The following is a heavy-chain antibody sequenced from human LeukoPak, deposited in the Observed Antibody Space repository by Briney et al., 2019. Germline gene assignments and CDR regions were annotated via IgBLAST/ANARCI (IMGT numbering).Heavy chain of an antibody. CDR1: GYTFTSYD. J-gene: IGHJ5*02. CDR2: MNPNSGNT. D-gene: IGHD6-13*01. Sequence: ASVKVSCKASGYTFTSYDINWVRQATGQGLEWMGWMNPNSGNTGYAQKFQGRVTMTRNTSISTAYMELSSLRSEDTAVYYCARGRGVAAAGKGRGRSYNWFDPWGQGTLVTVSS. V-gene: IGHV1-8*01. CDR3: ARGRGVAAAGKGRGRSYNWFDP.